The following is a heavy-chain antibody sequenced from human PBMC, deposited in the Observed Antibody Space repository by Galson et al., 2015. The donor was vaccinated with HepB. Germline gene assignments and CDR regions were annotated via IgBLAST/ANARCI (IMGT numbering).Heavy chain of an antibody. Sequence: SLRLSCAASGFTFSSYAMSWVRQAPGKGLEWVSAVSGSGGSTYYADSVKGRFTISRDNSKNTLYLQMNTLRAEDTAVYYCAKDSSGYCSSTSCSYYYYYYMDVWGKGTTVTVSS. CDR1: GFTFSSYA. CDR3: AKDSSGYCSSTSCSYYYYYYMDV. CDR2: VSGSGGST. D-gene: IGHD2-2*01. V-gene: IGHV3-23*01. J-gene: IGHJ6*03.